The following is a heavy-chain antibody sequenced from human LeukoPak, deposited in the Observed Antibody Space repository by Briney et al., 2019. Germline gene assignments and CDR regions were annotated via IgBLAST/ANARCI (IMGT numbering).Heavy chain of an antibody. V-gene: IGHV3-74*01. CDR1: GFTFSTYW. D-gene: IGHD3-22*01. CDR3: ARDKSSGALGY. Sequence: GGSLRLSCAASGFTFSTYWMHWVRQVPGKGLVWVSRINSDESSTSYADSVKGRFTISRDNAKNSLYLQMNSLRAEDTAVYYCARDKSSGALGYWGQGTLVTVSS. CDR2: INSDESST. J-gene: IGHJ4*02.